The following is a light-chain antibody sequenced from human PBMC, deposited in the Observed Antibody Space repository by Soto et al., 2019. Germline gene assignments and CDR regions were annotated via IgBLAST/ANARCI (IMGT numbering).Light chain of an antibody. V-gene: IGKV1-5*01. CDR1: QNINTW. J-gene: IGKJ1*01. CDR3: QQYQIDWT. Sequence: DIQMTQSASTLSASLGDRVTISCRASQNINTWLAWYHQKPGMAPKLLISDAYTLESGVPSRFSGSGSGPEFTLTISSLKPDDFATYYCQQYQIDWTFGQGTKVDIK. CDR2: DAY.